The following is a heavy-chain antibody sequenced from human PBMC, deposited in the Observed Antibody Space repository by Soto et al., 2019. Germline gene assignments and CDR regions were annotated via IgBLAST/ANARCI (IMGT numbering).Heavy chain of an antibody. CDR3: ARGVYGDYDWYFAF. V-gene: IGHV1-8*01. D-gene: IGHD4-17*01. J-gene: IGHJ2*01. CDR1: GYTFTSYD. CDR2: MNPNSGNT. Sequence: ASVKVSCKASGYTFTSYDINWVRQATGQGLEWMGWMNPNSGNTGYAQKFQGRVTMTRNTSISTAYMELSSLRSEDTAVYYCARGVYGDYDWYFAFWGRGTLVTVSS.